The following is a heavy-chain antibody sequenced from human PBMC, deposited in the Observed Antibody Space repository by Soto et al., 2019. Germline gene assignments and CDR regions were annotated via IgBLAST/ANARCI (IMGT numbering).Heavy chain of an antibody. CDR2: ISGSGGST. CDR3: AKAPIVVVTASRGLIFDY. D-gene: IGHD2-21*02. Sequence: GGSLRLSCAASGFTFSSYAMSWVRQAPGKXLEWVSAISGSGGSTYYADSVKGRFTISRDNSKNTLYLQMNSLRAEDTAVYYCAKAPIVVVTASRGLIFDYWGQGTLVTVSS. V-gene: IGHV3-23*01. J-gene: IGHJ4*02. CDR1: GFTFSSYA.